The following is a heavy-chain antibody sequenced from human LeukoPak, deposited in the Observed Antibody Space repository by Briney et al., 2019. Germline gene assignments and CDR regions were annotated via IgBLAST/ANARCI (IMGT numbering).Heavy chain of an antibody. D-gene: IGHD3-10*01. Sequence: PSETLSLTCTVSGGSISSYYWSWIRQPPGKGLEWIGYIYYSGSTNYNPSLKSRVTISVDTSKNQFSLKLSSVTAADTAVYYCARRYGGVRKGNWFDPWGQGTLVTVSS. CDR2: IYYSGST. CDR1: GGSISSYY. J-gene: IGHJ5*02. V-gene: IGHV4-59*08. CDR3: ARRYGGVRKGNWFDP.